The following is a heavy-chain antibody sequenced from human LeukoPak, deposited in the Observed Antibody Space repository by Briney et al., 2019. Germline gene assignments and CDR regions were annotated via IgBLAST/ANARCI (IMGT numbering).Heavy chain of an antibody. J-gene: IGHJ4*02. V-gene: IGHV3-21*01. Sequence: GGSLRLSCAASGFTFSSFSMNWVRQASGKGLEWVSSISSSTTYIYYADSVKGRFTISRDNAKDSLYLQMNSLRAEDTAVYYCARGEPGFGGLPTVLDNWGQGTLVTVSS. CDR2: ISSSTTYI. CDR1: GFTFSSFS. CDR3: ARGEPGFGGLPTVLDN. D-gene: IGHD4-23*01.